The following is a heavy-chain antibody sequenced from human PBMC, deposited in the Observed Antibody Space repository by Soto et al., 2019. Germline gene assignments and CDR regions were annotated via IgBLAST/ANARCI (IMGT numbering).Heavy chain of an antibody. V-gene: IGHV3-74*01. CDR1: GFTVSSYL. J-gene: IGHJ4*02. CDR3: ARVNYGDYGGVYDY. Sequence: EVQLVASGGGLVQPGGSLRLSCAASGFTVSSYLMHWVRQAPGKGLVWVSRINSDGSSTSFADSVKGRFTICRDNAKNTLYLQMNSLRAEDTAVYYCARVNYGDYGGVYDYWGQGTLVTVSS. D-gene: IGHD4-17*01. CDR2: INSDGSST.